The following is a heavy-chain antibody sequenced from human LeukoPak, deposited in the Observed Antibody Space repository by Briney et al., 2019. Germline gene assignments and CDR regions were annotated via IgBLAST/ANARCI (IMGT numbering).Heavy chain of an antibody. Sequence: GGSLRLSCAASGFTFSSYAMHWVRQAPGKGLEWVAVISYDGSNKYYADSVKGRFTISRDNSKNTLYLQMNSLRAEDTAVYYCARVDILTGHSLPDYWGQGTLVTVSS. CDR3: ARVDILTGHSLPDY. J-gene: IGHJ4*02. CDR2: ISYDGSNK. CDR1: GFTFSSYA. D-gene: IGHD3-9*01. V-gene: IGHV3-30-3*01.